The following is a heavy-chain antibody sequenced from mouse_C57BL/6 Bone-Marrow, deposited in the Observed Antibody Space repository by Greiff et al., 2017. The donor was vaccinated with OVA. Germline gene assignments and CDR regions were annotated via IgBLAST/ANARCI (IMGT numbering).Heavy chain of an antibody. Sequence: VQLKQPGAELVKPGASVKLSCKASGYTFTSYWMHWVKQRPGQGLEWIGMINPNSGSTNYNEKFKGKATLTVDKSSSTAYMQLSSLTSADSAVYYCARAVVARYWYFDVWGTGTTVTVSS. CDR3: ARAVVARYWYFDV. D-gene: IGHD1-1*01. V-gene: IGHV1-64*01. CDR2: INPNSGST. CDR1: GYTFTSYW. J-gene: IGHJ1*03.